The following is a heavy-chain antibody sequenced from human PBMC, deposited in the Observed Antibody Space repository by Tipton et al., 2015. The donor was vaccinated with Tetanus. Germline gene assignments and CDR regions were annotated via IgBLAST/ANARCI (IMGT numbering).Heavy chain of an antibody. CDR2: IYPGDSDT. J-gene: IGHJ6*02. D-gene: IGHD3-10*01. CDR3: ARVLVRGINGGGRGSHGMDV. CDR1: GYSFTSYW. Sequence: QLVQSGAEVKKPGESLKISCKGSGYSFTSYWIGWVRQMPGKGLEWMGIIYPGDSDTRYSPSFQGQVTISADKSISTAYLQWSSLKASDTAMYYCARVLVRGINGGGRGSHGMDVWGQGTTVTVSS. V-gene: IGHV5-51*03.